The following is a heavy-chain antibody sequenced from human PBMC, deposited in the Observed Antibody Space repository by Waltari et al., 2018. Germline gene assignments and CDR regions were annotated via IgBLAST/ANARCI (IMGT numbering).Heavy chain of an antibody. V-gene: IGHV1-3*01. CDR2: INAGNGNT. J-gene: IGHJ6*02. D-gene: IGHD6-19*01. CDR3: AREARRGYSSGWSYYYGMDV. Sequence: QVQLVQSGAEMKKPGASVKVSCKASGYTFTSYAMHWVRQAPGTRLAWMGWINAGNGNTKYSQKFQGRVTITRDTSASTAYMELSSLRSEDTAVYYCAREARRGYSSGWSYYYGMDVWGQGTTVTVSS. CDR1: GYTFTSYA.